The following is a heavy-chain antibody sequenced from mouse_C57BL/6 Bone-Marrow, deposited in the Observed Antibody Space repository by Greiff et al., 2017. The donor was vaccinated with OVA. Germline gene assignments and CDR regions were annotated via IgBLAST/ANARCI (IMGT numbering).Heavy chain of an antibody. D-gene: IGHD1-1*01. J-gene: IGHJ2*01. V-gene: IGHV14-3*01. CDR2: IDPANGNT. CDR1: GFNIKNTY. Sequence: EVQLQQSVAELVRPGASVKLSCTASGFNIKNTYMRWVKQRPEQGLEWIGRIDPANGNTKYAPKFQGKATITADTSSNTAYLQLSSLTSEDTAIYYCASPSVVARDFDYWGQGTTLTVSS. CDR3: ASPSVVARDFDY.